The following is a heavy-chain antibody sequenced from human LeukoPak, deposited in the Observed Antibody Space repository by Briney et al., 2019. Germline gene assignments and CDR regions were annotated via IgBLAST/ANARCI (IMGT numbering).Heavy chain of an antibody. CDR1: GFTFSSYA. D-gene: IGHD6-6*01. Sequence: GGSLRLSCAASGFTFSSYAMSWVRQAPGKGLEWVAVISYDGSNKYYADSVKGRFTISRDNSKNTLYLQMNSLRAEDTAVYYCARDQQLDRYYYYYMDVWGKGTTVTVSS. CDR2: ISYDGSNK. V-gene: IGHV3-30*04. CDR3: ARDQQLDRYYYYYMDV. J-gene: IGHJ6*03.